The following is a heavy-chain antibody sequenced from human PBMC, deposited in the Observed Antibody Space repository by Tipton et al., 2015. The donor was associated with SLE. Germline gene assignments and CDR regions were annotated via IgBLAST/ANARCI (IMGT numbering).Heavy chain of an antibody. CDR1: GSSFSGYY. V-gene: IGHV4-34*01. D-gene: IGHD2-15*01. J-gene: IGHJ6*02. CDR3: ARVLVVIAATPGYYGMDV. CDR2: INHSGST. Sequence: TLSLTCTVYGSSFSGYYWTWIRQYPGKGLEWIGEINHSGSTNYAASLKSRVTMSVDTSKNQLSLKVSSVTAADTAVYYCARVLVVIAATPGYYGMDVWGQGTTVTVSS.